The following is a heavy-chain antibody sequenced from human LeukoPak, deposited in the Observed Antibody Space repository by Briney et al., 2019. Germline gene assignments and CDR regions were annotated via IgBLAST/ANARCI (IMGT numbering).Heavy chain of an antibody. CDR2: IYYSGST. Sequence: PSETLSLTCTVSGGSISSYYWSWIRQPPGKGLEWIGYIYYSGSTNYNPSLKSRVTISVDTSKNQFSLKLSSVTAADTAVYYCARDLFGYYYYMDVWGKGTTVTVSS. V-gene: IGHV4-59*01. CDR1: GGSISSYY. J-gene: IGHJ6*03. D-gene: IGHD3-10*01. CDR3: ARDLFGYYYYMDV.